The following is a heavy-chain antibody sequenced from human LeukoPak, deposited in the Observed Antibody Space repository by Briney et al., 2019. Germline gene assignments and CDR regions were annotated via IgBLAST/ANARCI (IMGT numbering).Heavy chain of an antibody. CDR1: GYTLTELS. D-gene: IGHD3-9*01. Sequence: ASVKVSCKVSGYTLTELSMHWVRQAPGKGLEWMGGFEPEDGETIYAQKFQGRVTMTEDTSTDTAYMELSSLRSEDTAVYYCATVPLRYFDWLNYWGQGTLVTVSS. CDR3: ATVPLRYFDWLNY. J-gene: IGHJ4*02. V-gene: IGHV1-24*01. CDR2: FEPEDGET.